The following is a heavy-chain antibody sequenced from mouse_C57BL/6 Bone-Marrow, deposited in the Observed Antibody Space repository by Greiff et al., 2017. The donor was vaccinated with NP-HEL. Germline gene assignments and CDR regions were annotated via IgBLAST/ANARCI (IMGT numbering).Heavy chain of an antibody. D-gene: IGHD2-5*01. CDR2: IYPGSGST. CDR3: ARGGVYSNLLYYAMDY. J-gene: IGHJ4*01. CDR1: GYTFTSYW. Sequence: VQLQQPGAELVKPGASVKMSCKASGYTFTSYWITWVKQRPGQGLEWIGDIYPGSGSTNYNEKFKSKATLTVDTSSSTAYMQLSSLTSEDSAVYYCARGGVYSNLLYYAMDYWGQGTSVTVSS. V-gene: IGHV1-55*01.